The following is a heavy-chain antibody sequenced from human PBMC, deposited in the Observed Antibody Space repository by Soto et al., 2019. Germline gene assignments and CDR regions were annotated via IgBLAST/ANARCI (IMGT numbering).Heavy chain of an antibody. D-gene: IGHD6-13*01. CDR1: GFSLSTSGVG. Sequence: SGPTLVNPTQTLTLTCTFSGFSLSTSGVGVGWIRQPPGKALEWLALIYWDDDKRYSPSLKSRLTITKDTSKNQVVLTMTNMDPVDTATYYCAHSSLIAAAPILNWFDPWGQGTLVTVS. CDR3: AHSSLIAAAPILNWFDP. V-gene: IGHV2-5*02. CDR2: IYWDDDK. J-gene: IGHJ5*02.